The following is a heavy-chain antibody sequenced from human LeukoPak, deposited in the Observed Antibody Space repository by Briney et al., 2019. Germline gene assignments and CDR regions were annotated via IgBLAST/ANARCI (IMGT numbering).Heavy chain of an antibody. CDR2: INPNSGGT. CDR1: GYTFTGYH. V-gene: IGHV1-2*06. D-gene: IGHD3-22*01. J-gene: IGHJ4*02. CDR3: ARDSTQRYYYDSSGYYYGVDY. Sequence: GASVKVSCKASGYTFTGYHMHWVRQAPGQGLEWMGRINPNSGGTNYAQKFQGRVTMTRDTSISTAYMELSRLRSDDTAVYYCARDSTQRYYYDSSGYYYGVDYWGQGTLVTVSS.